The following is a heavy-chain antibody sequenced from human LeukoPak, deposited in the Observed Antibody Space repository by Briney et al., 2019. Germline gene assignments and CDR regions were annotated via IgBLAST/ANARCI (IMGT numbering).Heavy chain of an antibody. CDR3: ARVGFDWLSIERFDY. Sequence: GGSLRLSCAASGFTSSSYSMNWVRQAPGKGLEWVSSISSSSSYIYYADSVKGRFTISRDNAKNSLYLQMNSLRAEDTAVYYCARVGFDWLSIERFDYWGQGTLVTVSS. CDR2: ISSSSSYI. CDR1: GFTSSSYS. D-gene: IGHD3-9*01. J-gene: IGHJ4*02. V-gene: IGHV3-21*04.